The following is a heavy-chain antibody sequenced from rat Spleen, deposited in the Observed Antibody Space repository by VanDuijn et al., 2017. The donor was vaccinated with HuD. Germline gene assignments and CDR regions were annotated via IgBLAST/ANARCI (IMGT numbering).Heavy chain of an antibody. D-gene: IGHD1-2*01. Sequence: EVQLVESGGGLVQPGRSLKLSCAASGFTFSDYYMAWVRQAPTKGLEWVASISYDGGSTYYRDSVKGRFTISRDNAKSSLYLQMDSRRSEDTATYYCTTDPIAAIATDYWGQGVMVTVSS. CDR1: GFTFSDYY. J-gene: IGHJ2*01. CDR2: ISYDGGST. V-gene: IGHV5-20*01. CDR3: TTDPIAAIATDY.